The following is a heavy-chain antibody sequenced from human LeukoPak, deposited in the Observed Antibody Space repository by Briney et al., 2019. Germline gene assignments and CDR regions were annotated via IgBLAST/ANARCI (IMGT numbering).Heavy chain of an antibody. D-gene: IGHD7-27*01. CDR2: IYYSGST. CDR1: GGSISSYY. CDR3: ARRWVHNTGDQDYYHHGMDV. Sequence: SETLSLTCTVSGGSISSYYWSWIRQPPGKGLEWIGYIYYSGSTNYNPSLTRRVTISVVTSKNQFYVKLSSVTAADTAVYYCARRWVHNTGDQDYYHHGMDVWGQGTTVTVSS. J-gene: IGHJ6*02. V-gene: IGHV4-59*08.